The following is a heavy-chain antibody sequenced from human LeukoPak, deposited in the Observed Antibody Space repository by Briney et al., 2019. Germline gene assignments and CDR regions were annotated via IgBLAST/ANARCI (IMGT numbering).Heavy chain of an antibody. CDR1: GGSFSCFY. J-gene: IGHJ4*02. Sequence: PWETLSLTCAGYGGSFSCFYWRWIRQPPGKGLEWVGEINHSGSTNYNPSLKSRVTISVDTYKNHFSLKLSSVTAADTAVYYCARVRRGSSWYPNWGQGTLVTVSS. V-gene: IGHV4-34*01. D-gene: IGHD6-13*01. CDR2: INHSGST. CDR3: ARVRRGSSWYPN.